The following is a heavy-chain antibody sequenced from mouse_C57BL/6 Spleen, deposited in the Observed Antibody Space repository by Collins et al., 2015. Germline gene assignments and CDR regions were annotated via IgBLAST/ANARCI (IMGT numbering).Heavy chain of an antibody. CDR2: IYPGDGDT. Sequence: QVQLQQSGAELVKPGASVKISCKASGYAFSSYWMNWVKQRPEKGLEWIGQIYPGDGDTKYNEDFKGKATLTADQPSSTVYMQLRSLTSEDSAVYFCARGGELDSWGQGTTLTVSS. CDR1: GYAFSSYW. CDR3: ARGGELDS. V-gene: IGHV1-80*01. J-gene: IGHJ2*01.